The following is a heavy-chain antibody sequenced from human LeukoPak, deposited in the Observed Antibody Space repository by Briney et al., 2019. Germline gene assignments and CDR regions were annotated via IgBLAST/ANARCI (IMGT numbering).Heavy chain of an antibody. Sequence: PSETLPLTCTVSGASISSSYWSWIRQPAGKGLEWIGRFFTSGTTEYSPSLKSRVTMSVDTSKNQFSLKLTSVTAADTAVYYCARDFGFASAWGQGALVTVSS. V-gene: IGHV4-4*07. D-gene: IGHD3-16*01. J-gene: IGHJ5*02. CDR2: FFTSGTT. CDR1: GASISSSY. CDR3: ARDFGFASA.